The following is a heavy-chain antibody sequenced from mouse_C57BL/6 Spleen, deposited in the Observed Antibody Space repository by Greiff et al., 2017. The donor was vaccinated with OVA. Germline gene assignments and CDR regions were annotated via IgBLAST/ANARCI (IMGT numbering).Heavy chain of an antibody. J-gene: IGHJ3*01. CDR3: ARSGPHYYGSSPWFAY. CDR2: IHPNSGST. CDR1: GYTFTSYW. V-gene: IGHV1-64*01. D-gene: IGHD1-1*01. Sequence: VQLQQPGAELVKPGASVKLSCKASGYTFTSYWMHWVKQRPGQGLEWIGMIHPNSGSTNYNEKFKSKATLTVDKSSSTAYMQLSSLTSEDSAVYYCARSGPHYYGSSPWFAYWGQGTLVTVSA.